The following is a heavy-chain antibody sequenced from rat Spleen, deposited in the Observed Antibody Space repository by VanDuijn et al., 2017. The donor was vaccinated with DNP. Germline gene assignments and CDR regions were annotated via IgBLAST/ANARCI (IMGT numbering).Heavy chain of an antibody. V-gene: IGHV2-19*01. CDR1: GFSLTDYS. J-gene: IGHJ3*01. CDR2: ISSGGST. Sequence: QVQLKESGPGMVQPSQTLSLTCTVSGFSLTDYSVHWVRQPPGQVLEWIAAISSGGSTYYNSALKYRLSISRDTSKGQVFLKINSQQTEDTAIYFCTSRGNWFAYWGQGTLVTVSS. CDR3: TSRGNWFAY.